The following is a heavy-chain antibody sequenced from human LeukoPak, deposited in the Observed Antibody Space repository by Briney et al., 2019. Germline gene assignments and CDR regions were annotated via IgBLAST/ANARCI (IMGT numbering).Heavy chain of an antibody. D-gene: IGHD6-19*01. CDR1: GYTFTDYS. CDR2: INPNSGAT. J-gene: IGHJ6*02. V-gene: IGHV1-2*02. Sequence: ASVRVSCKASGYTFTDYSMHWVRQAPGQGLEWMGWINPNSGATNYAQKFQGRVTMTRDTSINTAYMELSSLRSEDTAVYYCARDKRVGRYSSGWYYGMDVWGQGTTVTVSS. CDR3: ARDKRVGRYSSGWYYGMDV.